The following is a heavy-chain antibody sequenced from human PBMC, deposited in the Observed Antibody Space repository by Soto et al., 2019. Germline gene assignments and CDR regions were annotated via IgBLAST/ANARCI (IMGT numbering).Heavy chain of an antibody. CDR1: GGFVSSGSYY. D-gene: IGHD1-1*01. Sequence: SETLSLTCAVYGGFVSSGSYYWSWIRQPPGKGLEWIGEMSHSGGTHFNQSLKSRVTISVETSKNQFSLKMSSVTAADTALYYCARVERGTATTVVDAFDIWGPGTMVTVSS. V-gene: IGHV4-61*01. CDR3: ARVERGTATTVVDAFDI. CDR2: MSHSGGT. J-gene: IGHJ3*02.